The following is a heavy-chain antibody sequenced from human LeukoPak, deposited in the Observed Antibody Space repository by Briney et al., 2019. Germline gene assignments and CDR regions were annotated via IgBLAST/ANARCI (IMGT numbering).Heavy chain of an antibody. CDR2: INHSGST. CDR3: ARRQGRYFDWFRRNRWWFDP. V-gene: IGHV4-39*07. D-gene: IGHD3-9*01. CDR1: GGSISSSSYY. Sequence: SETLSLTCTVSGGSISSSSYYWGWIRQPPGKGLEWIGEINHSGSTNYNPSLKSRVTISVDTSKNQFSLKLSSVTAADTAVYYCARRQGRYFDWFRRNRWWFDPWGQGTLVTVSS. J-gene: IGHJ5*02.